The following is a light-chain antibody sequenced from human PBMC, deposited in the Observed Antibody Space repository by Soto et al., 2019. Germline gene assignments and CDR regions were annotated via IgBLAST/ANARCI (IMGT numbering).Light chain of an antibody. J-gene: IGLJ3*02. Sequence: QSALTQPRSVSGSPGQSVTISCTGTSSDVGGYNYVSWYQQHPGKAPKLMIHEVTKRPSGVPDRFSGSKSGNTASLTVSGLQAEDEADYYCSSFAGSNIWVFGGGTKLTVL. CDR3: SSFAGSNIWV. CDR1: SSDVGGYNY. V-gene: IGLV2-11*01. CDR2: EVT.